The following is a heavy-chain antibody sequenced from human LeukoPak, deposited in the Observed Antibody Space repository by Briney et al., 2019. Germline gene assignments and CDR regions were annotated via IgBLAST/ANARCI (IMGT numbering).Heavy chain of an antibody. Sequence: KASETLSLTCTVSGGSISSGGYYWSWIRQHPGKGLEWIGYIYYSGSTYYNPSLKSRVTISVDTSKNQFSLKLSSVTAADTAVYHCARVIAAAALYYFDYWGQGTLVTVSS. CDR2: IYYSGST. D-gene: IGHD6-13*01. CDR1: GGSISSGGYY. CDR3: ARVIAAAALYYFDY. J-gene: IGHJ4*02. V-gene: IGHV4-31*03.